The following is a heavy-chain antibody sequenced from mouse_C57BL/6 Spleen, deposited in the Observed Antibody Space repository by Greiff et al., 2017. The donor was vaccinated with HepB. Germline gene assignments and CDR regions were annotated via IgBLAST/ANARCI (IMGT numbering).Heavy chain of an antibody. CDR2: INSDGGST. J-gene: IGHJ4*01. V-gene: IGHV5-2*03. D-gene: IGHD6-1*01. CDR3: ARHGQPTMDY. Sequence: EVKLEESGGGLVQPGASLKLSCESNEYEFPSHDMSWVRKTPEKRLELVAAINSDGGSTYYPDTMERRFIIARDNTKNTLYLQMSSLRSEDTALYYCARHGQPTMDYWGQGTSVTVSS. CDR1: EYEFPSHD.